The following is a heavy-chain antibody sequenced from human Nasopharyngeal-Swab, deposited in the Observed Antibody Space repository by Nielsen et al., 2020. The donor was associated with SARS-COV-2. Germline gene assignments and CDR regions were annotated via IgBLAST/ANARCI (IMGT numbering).Heavy chain of an antibody. CDR3: ARTRRATVTTGAFDI. D-gene: IGHD4-11*01. V-gene: IGHV3-64*01. J-gene: IGHJ3*02. CDR2: ISSNGGST. CDR1: GFTFSSYA. Sequence: GESLKISCAASGFTFSSYAMHWVRPAPGKGLEYVSAISSNGGSTSYANSVKGRFTISRDNSKNTLYLQMGSLRAEDMAVYYCARTRRATVTTGAFDIWGQGTMVTVSS.